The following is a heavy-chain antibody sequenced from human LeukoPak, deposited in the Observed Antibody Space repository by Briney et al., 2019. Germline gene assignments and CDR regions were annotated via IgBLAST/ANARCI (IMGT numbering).Heavy chain of an antibody. J-gene: IGHJ4*02. CDR3: AKSGSSSWSHFDY. V-gene: IGHV3-23*01. CDR1: GFTFSSYA. CDR2: ISGSGGST. Sequence: QPGGSLRLSRAASGFTFSSYAMSWVRQAPGKGLEWVSAISGSGGSTYYADSVKGRFTISRDNSKNTLYLQMNSLRAEDTAVYYCAKSGSSSWSHFDYWGQGTLVTVSS. D-gene: IGHD6-13*01.